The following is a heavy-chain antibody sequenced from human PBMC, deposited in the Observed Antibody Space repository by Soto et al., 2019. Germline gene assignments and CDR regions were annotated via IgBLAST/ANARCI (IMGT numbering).Heavy chain of an antibody. CDR2: IYYSGST. CDR3: ARDFGSSWYGRYFQH. CDR1: GGSISSYY. Sequence: PSETLSLTCTVSGGSISSYYWSWIRQPPGKGLEWIGYIYYSGSTNYNPSLKSRVTISVDTSKNQFSLKLSSVTAADTAVYYCARDFGSSWYGRYFQHWGQGTLVTVSS. D-gene: IGHD6-13*01. J-gene: IGHJ1*01. V-gene: IGHV4-59*01.